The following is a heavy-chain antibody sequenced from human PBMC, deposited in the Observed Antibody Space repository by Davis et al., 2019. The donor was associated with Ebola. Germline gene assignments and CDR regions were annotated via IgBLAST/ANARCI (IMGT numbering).Heavy chain of an antibody. CDR3: AKFSSSWTVDSFDY. D-gene: IGHD6-13*01. J-gene: IGHJ4*02. CDR1: GFTFSSYA. CDR2: ISGSGGST. Sequence: GESLKISCAASGFTFSSYAMSWVRQAPGKGLEWVSAISGSGGSTYYADSVKGRFTISRDNSKNTLYLQMNSLRAEDTAVYYCAKFSSSWTVDSFDYWGQGTLVTVSS. V-gene: IGHV3-23*01.